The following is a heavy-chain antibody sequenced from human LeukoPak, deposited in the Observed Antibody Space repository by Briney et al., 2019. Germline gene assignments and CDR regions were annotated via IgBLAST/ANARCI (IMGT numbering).Heavy chain of an antibody. D-gene: IGHD3-16*02. CDR2: ISYDGSNK. CDR1: GFTFSSYA. Sequence: GGSLRLSCAASGFTFSSYAMHWVRQAPGKGLEWVAVISYDGSNKYYADSVKGRFTISRDNSKNTLYLQMNSLRAEDTAVYYCARDGDYVWGSYRPYFDYWGQGTLVTVSS. V-gene: IGHV3-30*04. CDR3: ARDGDYVWGSYRPYFDY. J-gene: IGHJ4*02.